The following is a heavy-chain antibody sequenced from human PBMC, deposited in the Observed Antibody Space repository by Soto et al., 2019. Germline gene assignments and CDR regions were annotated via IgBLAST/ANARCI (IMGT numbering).Heavy chain of an antibody. CDR3: AKDISGDTAIDY. V-gene: IGHV3-30*18. CDR1: GFTFRNYS. D-gene: IGHD5-18*01. J-gene: IGHJ4*02. Sequence: QVQLVESGGGVVQPGRSLRLSCTASGFTFRNYSMHWVRQAPGKGLEWVAIISSDGSNKYNADSVKGRFTISRDNSKNTLYLQMNSLRGEDTAVYYCAKDISGDTAIDYWGQGTLVTVSS. CDR2: ISSDGSNK.